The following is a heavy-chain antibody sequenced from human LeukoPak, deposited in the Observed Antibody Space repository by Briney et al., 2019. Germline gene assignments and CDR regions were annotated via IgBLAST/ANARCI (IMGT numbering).Heavy chain of an antibody. V-gene: IGHV4-4*02. CDR3: GCSSWYFGNNDY. CDR1: GGSISSSNW. Sequence: SGTLSLTCAVSGGSISSSNWWSWVRQPPGKGLEWIGEIYHSGSTNYNPSLKSRVTISVDKSKNQFSLKLSSVTAADTAVYYCGCSSWYFGNNDYWGQGTLVTVSS. CDR2: IYHSGST. D-gene: IGHD6-13*01. J-gene: IGHJ4*02.